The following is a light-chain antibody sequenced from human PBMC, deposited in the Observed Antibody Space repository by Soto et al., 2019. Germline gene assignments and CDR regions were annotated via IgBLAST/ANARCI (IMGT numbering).Light chain of an antibody. CDR3: QQYNSYPLT. J-gene: IGKJ4*01. V-gene: IGKV1-5*01. Sequence: IVLTQSPSSLSPSLEHKDSITCRASQSISSWLAWYQQKPGKAPKLLIYDASSLESGVPSRFSGSGSGTEFTLTISSLQPDDFATYHCQQYNSYPLTFGGGTKV. CDR1: QSISSW. CDR2: DAS.